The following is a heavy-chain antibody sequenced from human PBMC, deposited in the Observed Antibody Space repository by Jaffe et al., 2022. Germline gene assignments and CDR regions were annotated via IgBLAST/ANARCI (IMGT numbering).Heavy chain of an antibody. CDR1: GGSISSSSYY. CDR3: ARHSPSVGQLVPRRDSWFDP. D-gene: IGHD6-6*01. Sequence: QLQLQESGPGLVKPSETLSLTCTVSGGSISSSSYYWGWIRQPPGKGLEWIGSIYYSGSTYYNPSLKSRVTISVDTSKNQFSLKLSSVTAADTAVYYCARHSPSVGQLVPRRDSWFDPWGQGTLVTVSS. CDR2: IYYSGST. V-gene: IGHV4-39*01. J-gene: IGHJ5*02.